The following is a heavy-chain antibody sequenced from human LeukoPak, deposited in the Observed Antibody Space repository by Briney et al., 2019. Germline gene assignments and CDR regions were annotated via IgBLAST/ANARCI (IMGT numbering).Heavy chain of an antibody. CDR1: SGSFSGYY. CDR2: INHSGSN. Sequence: PSETLSLTCAVYSGSFSGYYWSWIRQPPGKGLEWMGKINHSGSNNYNTSLKSRVTISVDTSKNQFSLKLSSVTAADTAVYYCARSRVVPAAIRYYYYGMDVWGQGTTVTVSS. J-gene: IGHJ6*02. CDR3: ARSRVVPAAIRYYYYGMDV. V-gene: IGHV4-34*01. D-gene: IGHD2-2*01.